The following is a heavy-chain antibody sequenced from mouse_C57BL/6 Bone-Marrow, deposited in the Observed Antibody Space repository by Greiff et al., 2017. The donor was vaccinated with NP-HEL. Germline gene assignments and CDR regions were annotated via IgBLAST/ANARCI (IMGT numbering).Heavy chain of an antibody. V-gene: IGHV5-12*01. CDR2: ISNGGGST. Sequence: EVKLVESGGGLVQPGGSLKLSCAASGFTFSDYYMYWVRQTPEKRLEWVAYISNGGGSTYYPDTVKGRFTISRDNAKNTLYLQMSRLKSEDTAMYYCARQLRLQGGFAYWGQGTLVTVSA. D-gene: IGHD3-2*02. CDR1: GFTFSDYY. J-gene: IGHJ3*01. CDR3: ARQLRLQGGFAY.